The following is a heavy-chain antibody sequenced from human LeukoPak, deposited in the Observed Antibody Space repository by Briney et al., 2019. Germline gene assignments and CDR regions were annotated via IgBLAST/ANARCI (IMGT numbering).Heavy chain of an antibody. V-gene: IGHV4-39*01. J-gene: IGHJ4*02. D-gene: IGHD3-22*01. Sequence: PSETLSLTCTVSGVSISSSSYYWGWIRQPPGKGLEWIGSIYYSGSTYYNPSLKSRVTISVDTSKNQFSLKLSSVTAADTAVYYCARGYYHDSKWGQGILVTVSS. CDR3: ARGYYHDSK. CDR2: IYYSGST. CDR1: GVSISSSSYY.